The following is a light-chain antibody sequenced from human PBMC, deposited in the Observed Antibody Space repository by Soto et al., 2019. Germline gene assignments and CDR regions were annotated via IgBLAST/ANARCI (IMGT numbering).Light chain of an antibody. CDR1: QGMGNA. CDR2: GAS. CDR3: LQDINYPWT. Sequence: AIQMTQSPSSLSASVGDRVTISCRASQGMGNALGWYQQKTGKPPKVLIYGASNLQSGVPPRFSGSGSGTDFTLVISRLQPEDSATYYCLQDINYPWTFGQGTKLEIK. V-gene: IGKV1-6*01. J-gene: IGKJ1*01.